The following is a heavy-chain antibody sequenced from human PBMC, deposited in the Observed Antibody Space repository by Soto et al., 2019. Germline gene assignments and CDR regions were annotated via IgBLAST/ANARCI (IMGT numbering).Heavy chain of an antibody. D-gene: IGHD2-2*01. CDR3: ARALSSPAPYYYYYYYMDV. J-gene: IGHJ6*03. V-gene: IGHV4-59*08. CDR2: IYYSGST. CDR1: GGSISSYY. Sequence: SETLSLTCTVSGGSISSYYWSWIRQPPGKGLEWIGYIYYSGSTNYNPSLKSRVTISVETSKTQFSLKLSSVTAADTAVYYCARALSSPAPYYYYYYYMDVWGKGTTVTVSS.